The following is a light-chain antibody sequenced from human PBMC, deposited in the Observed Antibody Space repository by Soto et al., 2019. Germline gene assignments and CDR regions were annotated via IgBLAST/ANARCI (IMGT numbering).Light chain of an antibody. Sequence: QSVLTQPPSVSGAPGQRVTISCTGSSSNIGAGYDVHWYQQLPGTAPKLLIYGNSNRPSGVPDRFSGSKSGTSASLAITGLQAEDDADYYCQSSDSSLSGAYAVFGGGTQLTVL. CDR2: GNS. V-gene: IGLV1-40*01. CDR1: SSNIGAGYD. CDR3: QSSDSSLSGAYAV. J-gene: IGLJ7*01.